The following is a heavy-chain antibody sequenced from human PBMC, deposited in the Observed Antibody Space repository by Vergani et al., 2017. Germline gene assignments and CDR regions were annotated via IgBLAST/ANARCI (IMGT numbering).Heavy chain of an antibody. J-gene: IGHJ4*02. CDR1: EYIFGNFW. CDR3: ARHTTYTDS. CDR2: IYSADSDT. V-gene: IGHV5-51*01. D-gene: IGHD1-1*01. Sequence: EVELVQSGPVMRTPRESLKISCKGSEYIFGNFWIGWVRQMPGKGLEWMGIIYSADSDTRYSPSFQGQVTFSSDMSISTAFLQWDSLKASDTALYYCARHTTYTDSWGQGTLVTVSS.